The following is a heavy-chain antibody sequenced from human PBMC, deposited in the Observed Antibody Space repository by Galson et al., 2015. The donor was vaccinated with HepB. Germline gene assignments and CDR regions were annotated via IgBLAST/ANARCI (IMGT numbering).Heavy chain of an antibody. J-gene: IGHJ5*02. Sequence: SLRLSCAASGFTFSDYDIVWVRQAPGKGLEWVSYIRGSGSSTVFYANSVKGRFTISRDNAKNSLYLQMTSLRAEDTAVYYCARATLGWFDPWGQGTLVTVSS. CDR3: ARATLGWFDP. CDR2: IRGSGSSTV. D-gene: IGHD2/OR15-2a*01. V-gene: IGHV3-11*01. CDR1: GFTFSDYD.